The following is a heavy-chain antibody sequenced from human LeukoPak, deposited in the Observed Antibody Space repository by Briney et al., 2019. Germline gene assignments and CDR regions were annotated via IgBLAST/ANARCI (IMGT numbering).Heavy chain of an antibody. V-gene: IGHV3-23*01. J-gene: IGHJ4*02. Sequence: GGSLRLSCAASGFTFSSYAMSWVRQAPGKGLQWVSGISGSGGSTYYADSVKGRFTISRDNSKNSLSLQMNSLTAEDTAIYYCAIATTGRGAFGSWGQGTLVSVSS. CDR2: ISGSGGST. D-gene: IGHD1-1*01. CDR1: GFTFSSYA. CDR3: AIATTGRGAFGS.